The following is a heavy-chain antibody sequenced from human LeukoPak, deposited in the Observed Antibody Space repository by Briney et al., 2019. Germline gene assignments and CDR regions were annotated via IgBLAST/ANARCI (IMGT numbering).Heavy chain of an antibody. CDR2: IYYSGST. CDR3: ARLGRGTQILTKIVVVPAAPDY. CDR1: GGSISSSSYY. D-gene: IGHD2-2*01. V-gene: IGHV4-39*01. Sequence: PSETLSLTCTVSGGSISSSSYYWGWIRQPPGKGLEWIGSIYYSGSTYYNPSLKSRVTISVDTSKNQFSLKLSSVTAAVTAVYYCARLGRGTQILTKIVVVPAAPDYWGQGTLVTVSS. J-gene: IGHJ4*02.